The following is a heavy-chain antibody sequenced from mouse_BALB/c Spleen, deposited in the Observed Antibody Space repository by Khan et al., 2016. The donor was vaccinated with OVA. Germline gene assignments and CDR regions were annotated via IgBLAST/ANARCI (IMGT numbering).Heavy chain of an antibody. D-gene: IGHD1-1*01. CDR1: GFTFSTYG. CDR3: ARLAYYCDSGGFAY. CDR2: ISSGGSYT. J-gene: IGHJ3*01. V-gene: IGHV5-6*01. Sequence: EVQLQESGGDLVKPEGSLKLSCAASGFTFSTYGMSWVRQTPDKRLEWVATISSGGSYTYYPDSVQGRFTISRDNAKNTLYLQMSSLKSEDTAMFYCARLAYYCDSGGFAYWGQGTLVTVSA.